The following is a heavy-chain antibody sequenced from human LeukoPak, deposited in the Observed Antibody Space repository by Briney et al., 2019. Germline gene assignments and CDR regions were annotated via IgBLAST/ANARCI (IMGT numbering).Heavy chain of an antibody. CDR3: AEDHCGGGTCYFDY. V-gene: IGHV3-11*06. CDR2: ISTTGTYT. Sequence: PGGSLRLSCVASGFTFSDYYMSWIRQTPGKGLEWVSYISTTGTYTDYADSVKGRFTISRDNAKNSLHLQMNSLRAEDTAVYYCAEDHCGGGTCYFDYWGQGALVTVSS. D-gene: IGHD2-21*01. CDR1: GFTFSDYY. J-gene: IGHJ4*02.